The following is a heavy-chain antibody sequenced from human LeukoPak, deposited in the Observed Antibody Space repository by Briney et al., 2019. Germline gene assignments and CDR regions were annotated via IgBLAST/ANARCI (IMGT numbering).Heavy chain of an antibody. V-gene: IGHV4-39*07. J-gene: IGHJ4*02. Sequence: SETLSLTCTVSGGSFSSSSYYWGWIRQPPGKGLEWIGSIYYSGSTYYNPSLKSRVTTSVDTSKNQFSLKLSSVTAADTAVYYCARVEYCSSTSCYFFDYWGQGTLVTVSS. CDR1: GGSFSSSSYY. CDR2: IYYSGST. D-gene: IGHD2-2*01. CDR3: ARVEYCSSTSCYFFDY.